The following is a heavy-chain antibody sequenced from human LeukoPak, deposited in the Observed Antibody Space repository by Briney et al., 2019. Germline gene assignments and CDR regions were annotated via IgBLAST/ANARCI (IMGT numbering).Heavy chain of an antibody. CDR2: INPNSGGT. J-gene: IGHJ4*02. Sequence: ASVKVSCKASGYTFTGYYMHWVRPAPGQGLEWMGWINPNSGGTNYAQKFQGRVTMTRDTSISTAYMELSRLRSDDTAVYYCARKAGGYYDSSLSAWGQGTLVTVSS. V-gene: IGHV1-2*02. D-gene: IGHD3-22*01. CDR1: GYTFTGYY. CDR3: ARKAGGYYDSSLSA.